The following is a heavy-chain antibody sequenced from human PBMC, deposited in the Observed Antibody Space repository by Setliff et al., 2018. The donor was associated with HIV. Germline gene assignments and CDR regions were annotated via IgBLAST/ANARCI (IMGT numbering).Heavy chain of an antibody. Sequence: PGESLKISCKAVDYTFTTYWIGWVRQMPGEGLEWMGIIYPEDSNINYNPSLKSRATISIDTSKNQFSLKLSSVTAADTAVYYCARDGYDSSGYFDYWGQGTLVTVSS. J-gene: IGHJ4*02. CDR1: DYTFTTYW. CDR3: ARDGYDSSGYFDY. V-gene: IGHV5-51*01. CDR2: IYPEDSNI. D-gene: IGHD3-22*01.